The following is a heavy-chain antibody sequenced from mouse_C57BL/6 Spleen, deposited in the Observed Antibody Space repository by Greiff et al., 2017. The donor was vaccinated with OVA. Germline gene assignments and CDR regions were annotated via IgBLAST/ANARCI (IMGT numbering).Heavy chain of an antibody. CDR1: GYAFSSSW. J-gene: IGHJ4*01. CDR3: ARSAITTRAMDD. V-gene: IGHV1-82*01. CDR2: IYPGDGDT. Sequence: QVQLKESGPELVKPGASVKISCKASGYAFSSSWMNWVKQRPGKGLEWIGRIYPGDGDTNYNGKFKGKATLTADKSSSTAYMQLSSLTSEDSAVYFCARSAITTRAMDDWGQGTSVTVSS. D-gene: IGHD1-2*01.